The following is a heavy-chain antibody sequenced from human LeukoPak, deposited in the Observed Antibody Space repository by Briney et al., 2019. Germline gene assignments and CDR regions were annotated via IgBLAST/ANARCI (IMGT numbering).Heavy chain of an antibody. J-gene: IGHJ4*02. D-gene: IGHD4-17*01. CDR2: ISRDARSI. V-gene: IGHV3-74*01. CDR3: ARVRGPTVQTMYFDY. CDR1: GSTFSNDW. Sequence: GGSLRLSCAASGSTFSNDWVHWVRQAPGRGLVRGARISRDARSITYADSVKGRFTISRDNAKNTLYLQVSSLGDEDTAVYYCARVRGPTVQTMYFDYWGQGTLVTVSS.